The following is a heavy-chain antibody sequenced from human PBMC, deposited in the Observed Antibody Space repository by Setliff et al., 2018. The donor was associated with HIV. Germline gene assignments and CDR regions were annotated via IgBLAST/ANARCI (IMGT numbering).Heavy chain of an antibody. J-gene: IGHJ4*02. CDR2: VHFGGST. D-gene: IGHD7-27*01. CDR1: SASINKNYY. Sequence: SETLSLTCSVSSASINKNYYWGWIRQPPEKGLEWIGNVHFGGSTYYNPSLKSRVTIHVATSKEQFFLSLSSVTAADTAVYYCARPALGIGGGSMFDSWGQGTLVTVSS. V-gene: IGHV4-39*01. CDR3: ARPALGIGGGSMFDS.